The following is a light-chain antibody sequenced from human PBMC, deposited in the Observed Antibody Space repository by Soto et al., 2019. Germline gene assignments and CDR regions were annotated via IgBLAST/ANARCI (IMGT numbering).Light chain of an antibody. J-gene: IGKJ5*01. CDR1: QSVGSN. CDR3: QKYTNWPPIT. CDR2: GSS. V-gene: IGKV3-15*01. Sequence: EIVMTQSPATLSVSPGERATLSCRASQSVGSNLAWFQQKPGQAPRLLIYGSSTRATGVPARFSGSGSGADFTLTISKLQSEDFAVYYCQKYTNWPPITFGQGTRLDIK.